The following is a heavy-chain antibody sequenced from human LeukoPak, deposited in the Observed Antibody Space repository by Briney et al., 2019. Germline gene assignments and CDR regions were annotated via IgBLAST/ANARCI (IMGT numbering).Heavy chain of an antibody. Sequence: SVKVSCKASGGTFSSYAISWVRQAPGQGLEWMGRIIPILGIANYAQKFQGRVTITADKSTSTAYMELSSLRSEDTAVYYCARDLTTVTTIGDFDYWGQGTLVTVSS. V-gene: IGHV1-69*04. CDR3: ARDLTTVTTIGDFDY. CDR1: GGTFSSYA. CDR2: IIPILGIA. J-gene: IGHJ4*02. D-gene: IGHD4-17*01.